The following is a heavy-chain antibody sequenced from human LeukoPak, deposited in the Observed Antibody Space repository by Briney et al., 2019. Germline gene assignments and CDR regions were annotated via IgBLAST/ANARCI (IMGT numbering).Heavy chain of an antibody. CDR2: ISGSGGST. CDR3: AKIRNAVAGTNTYYFDY. V-gene: IGHV3-23*01. CDR1: GFTFSSYA. Sequence: GGSLRLSCAASGFTFSSYAMHWVRQAPGKGLEWVSAISGSGGSTYYADSVKGRFTISRDNSKNTLYLQMNSLRAEDTAVYYCAKIRNAVAGTNTYYFDYWGQGTLVTVSS. J-gene: IGHJ4*02. D-gene: IGHD6-19*01.